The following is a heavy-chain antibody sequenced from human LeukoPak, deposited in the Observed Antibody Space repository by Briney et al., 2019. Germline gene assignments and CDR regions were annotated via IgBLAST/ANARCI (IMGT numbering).Heavy chain of an antibody. CDR3: AREAPRIPDKYCSSTSCHPPLYNWFDP. CDR2: IYTSGST. V-gene: IGHV4-4*07. Sequence: SETLSLTCTVSGGSISSYYWSWIRQPAGKGLEWIGRIYTSGSTNYNPSLKSRVTMSVDTSKNQFSLKLSSVTAADTAVYYCAREAPRIPDKYCSSTSCHPPLYNWFDPWGQGTLVTVSS. CDR1: GGSISSYY. D-gene: IGHD2-2*01. J-gene: IGHJ5*02.